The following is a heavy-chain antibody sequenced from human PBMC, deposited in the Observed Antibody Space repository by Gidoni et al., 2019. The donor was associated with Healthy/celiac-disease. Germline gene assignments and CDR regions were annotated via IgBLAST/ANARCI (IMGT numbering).Heavy chain of an antibody. CDR1: GGSFRGYY. CDR3: AREPTVVTPRGSWVDY. V-gene: IGHV4-34*01. Sequence: QVQLQQWGAGLLKPSETLSLTCAVYGGSFRGYYWSWIRQPPGKGLEWIGEINHSGSTNYNPSLKSRVTISVDTSKNQFSLKLSSVTAADTAVYYCAREPTVVTPRGSWVDYWGQGTLVTVSS. D-gene: IGHD4-17*01. J-gene: IGHJ4*02. CDR2: INHSGST.